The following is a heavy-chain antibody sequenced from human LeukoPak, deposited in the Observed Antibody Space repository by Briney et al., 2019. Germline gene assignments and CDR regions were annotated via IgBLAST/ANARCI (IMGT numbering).Heavy chain of an antibody. CDR1: GYTFTSNY. CDR3: ASVDILTLYWFDP. Sequence: ASVKVSCKAFGYTFTSNYMHWVRQAPGQGPEWMGVISPSGGSTTYAQKFQGRVTLTTDTSTSTAYMELRSLRSDDTAVYYCASVDILTLYWFDPWGQGTLVTVSS. V-gene: IGHV1-46*01. CDR2: ISPSGGST. J-gene: IGHJ5*02. D-gene: IGHD3-9*01.